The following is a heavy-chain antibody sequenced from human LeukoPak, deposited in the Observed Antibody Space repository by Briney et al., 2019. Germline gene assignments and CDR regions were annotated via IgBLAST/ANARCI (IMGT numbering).Heavy chain of an antibody. V-gene: IGHV3-7*01. Sequence: GALRLSCSASGFTFSRFWMSWVRQAPGKGLEYVAPIKQGGSEIYHMDSVKGRFTISRDDATNSLYLQMNSLRVEDTALYYCARDRESESDSEGDYWGQGTLVTVSS. J-gene: IGHJ4*02. CDR1: GFTFSRFW. CDR3: ARDRESESDSEGDY. CDR2: IKQGGSEI. D-gene: IGHD4-11*01.